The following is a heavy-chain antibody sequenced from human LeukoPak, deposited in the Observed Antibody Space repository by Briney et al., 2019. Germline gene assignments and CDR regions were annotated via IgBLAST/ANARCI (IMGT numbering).Heavy chain of an antibody. CDR2: IYSGGAT. D-gene: IGHD6-13*01. CDR1: GFTVSGNY. J-gene: IGHJ4*02. V-gene: IGHV3-53*01. CDR3: ASTAAAGTFYFDY. Sequence: GGSLRLSCAASGFTVSGNYISWVRQAPGKGLEWVSVIYSGGATYYADSVKGRFTISRDNSKNTLYLQMNSLRAEDTAVYYCASTAAAGTFYFDYWGQGTLVTVSS.